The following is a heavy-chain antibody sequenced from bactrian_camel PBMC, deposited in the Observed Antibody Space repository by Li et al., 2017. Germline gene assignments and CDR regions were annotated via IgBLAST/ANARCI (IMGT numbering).Heavy chain of an antibody. CDR2: ICWGGLSP. D-gene: IGHD2*01. V-gene: IGHV3-3*01. J-gene: IGHJ4*01. Sequence: HVQLVESGGGSVQAGGSLRLSCTASDDGYSSACMGWFRQAPGKEREAVATICWGGLSPYYADSVQGRFTISRDSATNTVYLEMNSLRPEDTAMYYCAASRMGRRGQYCSGGYCYDCDAFGNWGQGTQVTVS. CDR3: AASRMGRRGQYCSGGYCYDCDAFGN. CDR1: DDGYSSAC.